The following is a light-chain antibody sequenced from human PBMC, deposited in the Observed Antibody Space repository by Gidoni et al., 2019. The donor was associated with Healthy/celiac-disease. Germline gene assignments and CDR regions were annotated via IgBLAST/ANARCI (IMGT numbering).Light chain of an antibody. CDR1: QSVSSY. V-gene: IGKV3-11*01. Sequence: DIVLTQSRSTLSLSPGERATLSCRASQSVSSYLAWYQQKPGQSPRLLIYDASNRATGIPARFSGSGSGTDFTLTISSLEPEDFAVYYCQQRSNWPPTFGGGTKVEIK. J-gene: IGKJ4*01. CDR2: DAS. CDR3: QQRSNWPPT.